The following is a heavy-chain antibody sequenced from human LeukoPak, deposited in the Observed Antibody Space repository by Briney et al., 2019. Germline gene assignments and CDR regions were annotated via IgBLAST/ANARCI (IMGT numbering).Heavy chain of an antibody. J-gene: IGHJ5*02. CDR2: IWYDGSNK. Sequence: GGSLRLSCAASGFTVSSNYMSWVRQAPGKGLEWVAVIWYDGSNKYYADSAKGRFTISRDNSKNTLYLQMNSLRAEDTAVYYCARAFDPWGQGTLVTVSS. CDR3: ARAFDP. V-gene: IGHV3-33*08. CDR1: GFTVSSNY.